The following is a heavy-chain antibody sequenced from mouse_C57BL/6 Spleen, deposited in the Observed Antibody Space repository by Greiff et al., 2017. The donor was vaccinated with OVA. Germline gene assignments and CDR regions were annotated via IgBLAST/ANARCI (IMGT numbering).Heavy chain of an antibody. CDR1: GFTFSDYG. J-gene: IGHJ3*01. CDR2: ISSGSSTI. CDR3: ARDYGSGLFFAY. Sequence: EVQVVESGGGLVKPGGSLKLSCAASGFTFSDYGMHWVRQAPEKGLEWVAYISSGSSTIYYADTVKGRFTISRDNAKNTLFLQMTSLRSEDTAMYYCARDYGSGLFFAYWGQGTLVTVSA. D-gene: IGHD1-1*01. V-gene: IGHV5-17*01.